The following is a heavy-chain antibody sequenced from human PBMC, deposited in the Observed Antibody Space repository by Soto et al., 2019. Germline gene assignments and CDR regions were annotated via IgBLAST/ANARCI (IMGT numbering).Heavy chain of an antibody. CDR2: IYPGDSDT. Sequence: GESLKISCKGSGYSFAGYWIGWVRQMPGKDLEWMGIIYPGDSDTRYSPSFQGQVTISADKSLRTAYLQWTSLKASDTALYYCARTRSFTLGFYYDGMDVWGQGTTVTVS. CDR3: ARTRSFTLGFYYDGMDV. J-gene: IGHJ6*02. V-gene: IGHV5-51*01. D-gene: IGHD6-6*01. CDR1: GYSFAGYW.